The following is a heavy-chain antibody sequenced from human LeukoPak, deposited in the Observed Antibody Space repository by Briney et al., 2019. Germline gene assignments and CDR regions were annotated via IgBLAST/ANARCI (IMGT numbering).Heavy chain of an antibody. J-gene: IGHJ4*02. CDR2: IIPIFGTA. V-gene: IGHV1-69*13. CDR1: GGTFSSYA. CDR3: ARTSYYYGSGSYYPFDY. D-gene: IGHD3-10*01. Sequence: SVKVSCKASGGTFSSYAISWVRQAPGQGLEWMGGIIPIFGTANYAQKFQGRVTITADESTSTAYMELSSLRSEDTAVYYCARTSYYYGSGSYYPFDYWGQGTLVTVSS.